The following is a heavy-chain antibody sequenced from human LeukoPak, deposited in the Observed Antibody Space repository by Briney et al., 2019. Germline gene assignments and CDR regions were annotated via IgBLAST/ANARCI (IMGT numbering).Heavy chain of an antibody. CDR2: IWYDGSNK. CDR1: GFTFSDYF. J-gene: IGHJ4*02. CDR3: AKESSRDLDY. V-gene: IGHV3-33*06. Sequence: GGSLRLSCAVSGFTFSDYFMNWIRQAPGKGLEWVAVIWYDGSNKYYADSVKGRFTISRDNSKNTLYLQMNGLRAEDTAVYYCAKESSRDLDYWGQGTLVTVSS.